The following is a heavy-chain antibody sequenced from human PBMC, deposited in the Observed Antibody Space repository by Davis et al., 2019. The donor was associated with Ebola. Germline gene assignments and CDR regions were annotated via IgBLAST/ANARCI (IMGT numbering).Heavy chain of an antibody. Sequence: AASVKVSCKASGYTFTSYYMHWVRQAPGQGLEWMGIISPSGGSTSYAQKFQGRVTMTRDTSTSTVYMELSSLRSEDTAVYYCAREHIVVVTAGPGHYYYGMDVWGKGTTVTVSS. D-gene: IGHD2-21*02. CDR1: GYTFTSYY. CDR3: AREHIVVVTAGPGHYYYGMDV. V-gene: IGHV1-46*01. CDR2: ISPSGGST. J-gene: IGHJ6*04.